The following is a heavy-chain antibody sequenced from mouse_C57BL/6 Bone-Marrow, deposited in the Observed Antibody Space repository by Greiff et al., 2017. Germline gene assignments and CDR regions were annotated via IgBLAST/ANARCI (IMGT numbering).Heavy chain of an antibody. Sequence: EVQLQQSGPELVKPGASVKIPCKASGYTFTDYNMDWVKQSHGKSLEWIGDINPNNGGTIYNQKFKGKATLTVDKSSSTAYMELRSLTSEDTAVNYCARTDYGSSSNTYYFSHWGQGTTHTVSS. V-gene: IGHV1-18*01. D-gene: IGHD1-1*01. J-gene: IGHJ2*01. CDR1: GYTFTDYN. CDR2: INPNNGGT. CDR3: ARTDYGSSSNTYYFSH.